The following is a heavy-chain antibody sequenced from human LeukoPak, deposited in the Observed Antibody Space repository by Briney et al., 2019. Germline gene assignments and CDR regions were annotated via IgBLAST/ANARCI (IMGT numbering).Heavy chain of an antibody. CDR3: ARDPRPIVVVPSAFDYYYYMDV. CDR1: GFTFSSYA. CDR2: ISYDGSNK. D-gene: IGHD2-2*01. V-gene: IGHV3-30*01. J-gene: IGHJ6*03. Sequence: GRSLRLSCAASGFTFSSYAMHWVRQAPGKGLEWVAVISYDGSNKYYADSVKGRFTISRDNSKNTLYLQMNSLRAEDTAVYYCARDPRPIVVVPSAFDYYYYMDVWGKGTTVTLSS.